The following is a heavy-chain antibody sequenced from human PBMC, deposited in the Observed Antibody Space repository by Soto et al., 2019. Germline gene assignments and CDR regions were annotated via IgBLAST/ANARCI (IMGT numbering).Heavy chain of an antibody. Sequence: GGSLRLSCAASGFTFSSYWMSWVRQAPGKGLEWVANIKQDGSEKYYVDSVKGRFTISRDNAKNSLYLQMNSLRAEDTAVYYCARDTVAFGGGVSAGMDVWGKGTTVTVSS. CDR1: GFTFSSYW. CDR3: ARDTVAFGGGVSAGMDV. J-gene: IGHJ6*03. CDR2: IKQDGSEK. D-gene: IGHD2-21*02. V-gene: IGHV3-7*01.